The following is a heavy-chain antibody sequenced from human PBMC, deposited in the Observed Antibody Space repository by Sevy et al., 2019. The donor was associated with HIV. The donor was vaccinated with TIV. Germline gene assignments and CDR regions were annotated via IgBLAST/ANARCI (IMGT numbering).Heavy chain of an antibody. CDR3: AKVDCWIAAKDAFDI. V-gene: IGHV3-30*02. Sequence: GGSLRLSCAASRFIFSNYGMHWVRQAPGKGLEWVAFIRHDGNYKLCADSVQGRFTISRDSSKNTLYLQMNSLRTDDTAVYYCAKVDCWIAAKDAFDIWGQGTVVTVSS. D-gene: IGHD6-13*01. CDR1: RFIFSNYG. CDR2: IRHDGNYK. J-gene: IGHJ3*02.